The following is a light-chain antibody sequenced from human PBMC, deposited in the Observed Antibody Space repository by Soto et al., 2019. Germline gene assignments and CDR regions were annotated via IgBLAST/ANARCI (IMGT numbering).Light chain of an antibody. J-gene: IGLJ1*01. Sequence: QSVLTQPPSASGSPGQSVTISCTGTKNDIGVYDFVSWYQHHPGKAPRLIIYEVVQRPSGVPDRFSGSKSGNTVSLTASGLQAADEADYFCKSYAGSNTYVFGSGTKVTVL. V-gene: IGLV2-8*01. CDR3: KSYAGSNTYV. CDR2: EVV. CDR1: KNDIGVYDF.